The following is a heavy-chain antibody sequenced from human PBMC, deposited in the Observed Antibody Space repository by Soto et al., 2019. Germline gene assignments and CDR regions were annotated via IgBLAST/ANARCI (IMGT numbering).Heavy chain of an antibody. V-gene: IGHV3-13*01. CDR3: ARGQEVGAHFFDS. J-gene: IGHJ4*02. CDR1: GFTFSGFD. Sequence: GGSLRLSCEASGFTFSGFDMHWVRQPTGKGLEWVSTIGTAGDTYYAVSVKGRFTISRDNAKNSLSLQMNSLRAGDTAVYFCARGQEVGAHFFDSWGQGTRVTVSS. CDR2: IGTAGDT. D-gene: IGHD2-15*01.